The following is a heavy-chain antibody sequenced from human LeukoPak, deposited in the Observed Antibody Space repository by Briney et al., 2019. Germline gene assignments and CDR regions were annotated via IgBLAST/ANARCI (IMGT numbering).Heavy chain of an antibody. Sequence: GGSLRLSCTASGFPFRTYWMNWVRQAPGKGLEWVANIKPDGSEKYYVDSVKGRFTISRDNAKNSLFLQMNSLRAEDTAVYYCARGGYKFGPWGQGTLVTVSS. D-gene: IGHD5-18*01. CDR3: ARGGYKFGP. J-gene: IGHJ5*02. V-gene: IGHV3-7*01. CDR2: IKPDGSEK. CDR1: GFPFRTYW.